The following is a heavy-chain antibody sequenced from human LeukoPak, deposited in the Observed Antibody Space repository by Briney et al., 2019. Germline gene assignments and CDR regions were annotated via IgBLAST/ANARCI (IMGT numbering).Heavy chain of an antibody. CDR1: GGSISSYY. D-gene: IGHD6-19*01. J-gene: IGHJ3*02. CDR2: IYYSGST. V-gene: IGHV4-59*01. CDR3: ARVVAGKYVYAFDI. Sequence: SETLSLTCTVSGGSISSYYWSWLRQPPGKGREWMGYIYYSGSTNYNPSLKRRVTISVDTSKNQFSLQLSSVTAADTAMYYCARVVAGKYVYAFDIWGQGTMVTVSS.